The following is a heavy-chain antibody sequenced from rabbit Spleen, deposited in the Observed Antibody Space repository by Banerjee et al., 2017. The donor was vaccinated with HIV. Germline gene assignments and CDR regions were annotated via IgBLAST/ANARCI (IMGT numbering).Heavy chain of an antibody. CDR1: GFSFTSSDY. D-gene: IGHD1-1*01. CDR2: IGVGLGNT. J-gene: IGHJ6*01. CDR3: ARDTATSFSSYGMDL. Sequence: QSLEESGGDLVKPGGTLTLTCTASGFSFTSSDYMCWVRQAPGKGLEWIACIGVGLGNTYYASWAKGRFTISKTSSTTVTLKMTSLTAADTATYFCARDTATSFSSYGMDLWGPGTLVTVS. V-gene: IGHV1S40*01.